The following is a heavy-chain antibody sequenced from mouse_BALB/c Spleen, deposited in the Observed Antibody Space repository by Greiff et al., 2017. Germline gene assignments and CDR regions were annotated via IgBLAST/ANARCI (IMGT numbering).Heavy chain of an antibody. CDR1: GFTFSSFG. CDR3: ARGGYRYDDYAMDY. V-gene: IGHV5-17*02. D-gene: IGHD2-14*01. Sequence: DVQLQESGGGLVQPGGSRKLSCAASGFTFSSFGMHWVRQAPEKGLEWVAYISSGSSTIYYADTVKGRFTISRDNPKNTLFLQMTSLRSEDTAMYYCARGGYRYDDYAMDYWGQGTSVTVSS. J-gene: IGHJ4*01. CDR2: ISSGSSTI.